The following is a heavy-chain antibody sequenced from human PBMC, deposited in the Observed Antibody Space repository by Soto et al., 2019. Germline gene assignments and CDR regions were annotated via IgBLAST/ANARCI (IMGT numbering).Heavy chain of an antibody. Sequence: AKTLSLTCTVSGGSISSYYWSWIRQPPGKGLEWIGYIYYSGSTNYNPSLKSRVTISVDTSKNQFSLKLSSVTAADTAVYYCAREPAGGWYMAYDYWGQGTLVTVSS. CDR2: IYYSGST. D-gene: IGHD6-19*01. CDR3: AREPAGGWYMAYDY. J-gene: IGHJ4*02. CDR1: GGSISSYY. V-gene: IGHV4-59*01.